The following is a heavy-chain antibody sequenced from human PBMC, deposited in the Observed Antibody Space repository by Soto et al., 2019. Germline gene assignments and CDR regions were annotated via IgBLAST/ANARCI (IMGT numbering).Heavy chain of an antibody. CDR2: INPSSGGT. D-gene: IGHD6-19*01. J-gene: IGHJ6*02. V-gene: IGHV1-2*04. CDR1: GYTFTGYQ. Sequence: GASVKLSRKASGYTFTGYQMHWVRQAPGQGLEGMGWINPSSGGTNYAQKFQGWVTMTRDTSISTAYMELSRLRSDDTAVYYCARELRAAVAGTLDYYYGMDVWGQGTTVTVSS. CDR3: ARELRAAVAGTLDYYYGMDV.